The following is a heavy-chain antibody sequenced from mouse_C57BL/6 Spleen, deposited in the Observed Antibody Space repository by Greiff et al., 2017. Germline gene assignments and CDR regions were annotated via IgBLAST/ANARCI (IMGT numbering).Heavy chain of an antibody. V-gene: IGHV5-9-1*02. CDR3: TRGEDYDPWFAY. CDR1: GFTFSSYA. J-gene: IGHJ3*01. CDR2: ISSCGDYI. Sequence: EVQRVESGEGLVKPGGSLKLSCAASGFTFSSYAMSWVRQTPEKRLEWVAYISSCGDYIYYADTVKGRFTISRDNARNTLYLQMSSLESEDTAMYYCTRGEDYDPWFAYWGQGTLVTVSA. D-gene: IGHD2-4*01.